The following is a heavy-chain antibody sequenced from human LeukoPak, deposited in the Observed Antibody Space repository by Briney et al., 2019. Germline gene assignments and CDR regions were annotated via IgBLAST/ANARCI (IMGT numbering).Heavy chain of an antibody. J-gene: IGHJ6*03. CDR2: IIPIFGTA. CDR3: ARVCSSTSCYASSYYMDV. D-gene: IGHD2-2*01. Sequence: GASVKVSCKASGGTFSSYAISWVRQAPGQGLEWMGRIIPIFGTANYAQKFQGRVTITTDESTSTAYMELSSLRSEDTAVYYCARVCSSTSCYASSYYMDVWGKGTTVTVSS. CDR1: GGTFSSYA. V-gene: IGHV1-69*05.